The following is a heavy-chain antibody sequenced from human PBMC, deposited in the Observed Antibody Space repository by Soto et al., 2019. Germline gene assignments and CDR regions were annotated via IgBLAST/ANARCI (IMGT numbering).Heavy chain of an antibody. V-gene: IGHV1-2*02. CDR1: GYTFTGYY. J-gene: IGHJ5*02. Sequence: GASVKVSCKASGYTFTGYYMHWVRQAPGQGLEWMGWINPNSGDTKYAQKFQGRVTITRDTSASTAYMELSSLRSEDTAVYYCARATWFDPWGQGTLVTASS. CDR2: INPNSGDT. CDR3: ARATWFDP.